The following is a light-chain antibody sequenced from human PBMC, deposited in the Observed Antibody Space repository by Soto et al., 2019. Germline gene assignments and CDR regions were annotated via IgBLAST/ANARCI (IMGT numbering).Light chain of an antibody. Sequence: TQSPATLSLSPGERATLSCRASQSVSGWLAWYQQKPGEAPKLLIYDASALPRGVPSRFSGSGSGTKFTLTIASLQPDDFATYYCQQYDTFSGTFGPGTKVEI. V-gene: IGKV1-5*01. J-gene: IGKJ4*01. CDR1: QSVSGW. CDR3: QQYDTFSGT. CDR2: DAS.